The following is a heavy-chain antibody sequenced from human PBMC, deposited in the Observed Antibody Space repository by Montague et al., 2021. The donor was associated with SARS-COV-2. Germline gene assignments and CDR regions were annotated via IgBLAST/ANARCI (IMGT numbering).Heavy chain of an antibody. CDR3: ARGLVWGATTGFDI. J-gene: IGHJ3*02. CDR2: IDHTGRS. Sequence: TLSPTCGVSGDSFSDYDWTLIRRPPGKGLEWLGEIDHTGRSNYNPSLKSRVTLSLDTSKTHFSLKLTSVTAAATAVYFFARGLVWGATTGFDIWGQGTMVTVSS. CDR1: GDSFSDYD. D-gene: IGHD1-26*01. V-gene: IGHV4-34*01.